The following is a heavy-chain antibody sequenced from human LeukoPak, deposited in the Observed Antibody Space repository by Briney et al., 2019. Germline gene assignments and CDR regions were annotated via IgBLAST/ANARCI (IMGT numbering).Heavy chain of an antibody. CDR3: ARVVTSSGWYNYYYYMDV. J-gene: IGHJ6*03. D-gene: IGHD6-19*01. CDR2: ISYDGSNK. Sequence: PGGSLRLSCAASGFTFSSYAMHWVRQAPGKGLEWVAVISYDGSNKYYADSVKGRFTISRDNSKNTLYLQMNSLRAEDTAVYYCARVVTSSGWYNYYYYMDVWGKGTTVTVSS. V-gene: IGHV3-30*01. CDR1: GFTFSSYA.